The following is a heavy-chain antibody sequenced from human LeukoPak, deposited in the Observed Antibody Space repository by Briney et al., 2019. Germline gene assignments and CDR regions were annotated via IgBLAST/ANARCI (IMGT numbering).Heavy chain of an antibody. D-gene: IGHD1-7*01. CDR1: GGSISSSSYY. CDR2: IYYVGST. CDR3: AREGRLTGTNSHYFEY. Sequence: PSETLSLTCTVSGGSISSSSYYWSWIRQHPGKGLEWIGYIYYVGSTNYNPSLKSRVTMSVDTSKNQFSLKLSAVTAADTAVYYCAREGRLTGTNSHYFEYWGQGTLVTVSS. J-gene: IGHJ4*02. V-gene: IGHV4-61*01.